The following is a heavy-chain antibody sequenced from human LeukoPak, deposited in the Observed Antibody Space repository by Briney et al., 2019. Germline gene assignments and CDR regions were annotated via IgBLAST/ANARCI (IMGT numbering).Heavy chain of an antibody. V-gene: IGHV3-23*01. J-gene: IGHJ4*02. Sequence: GGSLRLSCAASGFTFTTYWMTWVRQAPGKGLEWVSSFSGSGGNTYYAYSVMGRFTISRDNSKNTLYLQLNSLRAEDTAVYYCAKDHSYYDSSGFDYWGQGTLVTVSS. CDR2: FSGSGGNT. CDR3: AKDHSYYDSSGFDY. D-gene: IGHD3-22*01. CDR1: GFTFTTYW.